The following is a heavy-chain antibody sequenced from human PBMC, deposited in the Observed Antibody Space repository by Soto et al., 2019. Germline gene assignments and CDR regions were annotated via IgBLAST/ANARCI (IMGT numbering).Heavy chain of an antibody. CDR2: IYYSGST. J-gene: IGHJ4*02. D-gene: IGHD3-3*01. CDR1: GGSINSGGYY. Sequence: SETLSLTCTVSGGSINSGGYYWSWIRQHPGKGLEWIGYIYYSGSTYYNPPLKSRVTISIDTSKNQFSLKLSSVTAADTAVYYCARAQTIFGIITVFDYWGQGTPVTVSS. CDR3: ARAQTIFGIITVFDY. V-gene: IGHV4-31*03.